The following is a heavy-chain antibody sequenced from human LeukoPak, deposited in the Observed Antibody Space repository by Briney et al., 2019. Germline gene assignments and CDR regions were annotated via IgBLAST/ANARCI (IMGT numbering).Heavy chain of an antibody. D-gene: IGHD4-11*01. J-gene: IGHJ6*02. CDR2: IYTRGST. Sequence: KPSETLSLTCTVSGGSINNYYWSWIRQPAGKGLEWIGRIYTRGSTNYNPSLKSRVTMSVDTSKNQFSLKLSSVTAADTAVYYCARGRTTVLYYYGMDVWGQGTTVTVSS. CDR3: ARGRTTVLYYYGMDV. CDR1: GGSINNYY. V-gene: IGHV4-4*07.